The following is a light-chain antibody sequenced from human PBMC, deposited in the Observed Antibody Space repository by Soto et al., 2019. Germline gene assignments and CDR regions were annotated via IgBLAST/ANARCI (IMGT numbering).Light chain of an antibody. CDR1: QSVTNN. J-gene: IGKJ1*01. V-gene: IGKV3-15*01. CDR2: GAS. Sequence: EIVMTQSPATLSVSPGERATLSCRASQSVTNNLAWYQQKPGRSPRLLIYGASTRATGVPARFSGSGSGTEFTLTISSLQSEDFAVYYCQQYDKWPPTFGQGTKV. CDR3: QQYDKWPPT.